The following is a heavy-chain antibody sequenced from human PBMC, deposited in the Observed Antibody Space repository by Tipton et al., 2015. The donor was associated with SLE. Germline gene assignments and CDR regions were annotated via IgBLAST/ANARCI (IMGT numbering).Heavy chain of an antibody. CDR1: GGSISSGSYY. CDR3: ARLFEGGSYYGDALDI. J-gene: IGHJ3*02. V-gene: IGHV4-61*02. Sequence: TLSLTCTVSGGSISSGSYYWSWIRQPAGKGLEWIGRIYTSGSTNYNPSLKSRVTISVDTSKNQFSLKLSSVTAADTAVYYCARLFEGGSYYGDALDIWGQGTMVTVSS. CDR2: IYTSGST. D-gene: IGHD1-26*01.